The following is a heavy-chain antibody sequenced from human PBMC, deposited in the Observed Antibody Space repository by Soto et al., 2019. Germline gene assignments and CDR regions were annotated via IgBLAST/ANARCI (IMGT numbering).Heavy chain of an antibody. D-gene: IGHD2-8*01. CDR1: GGSISSSSYY. Sequence: SETLSLTCTVSGGSISSSSYYWGWIRQPPGKGLEWIGSIYYSGSTYYNPSLKSRVTISVDTSKNQFSLKLSSVTAADTAVYYCARGMVYAMITHLVGFDYWGQGTLVTVSS. J-gene: IGHJ4*02. V-gene: IGHV4-39*01. CDR2: IYYSGST. CDR3: ARGMVYAMITHLVGFDY.